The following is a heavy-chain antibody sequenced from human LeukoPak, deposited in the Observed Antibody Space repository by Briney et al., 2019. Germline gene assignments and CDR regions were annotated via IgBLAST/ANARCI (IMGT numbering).Heavy chain of an antibody. CDR2: IYWNDDK. D-gene: IGHD3-3*01. CDR1: GFSLSTSGVG. V-gene: IGHV2-5*01. CDR3: AHGFYDFWSGYYEWFDP. J-gene: IGHJ5*02. Sequence: SGPTLVNPTQTLTLTCTFSGFSLSTSGVGVGWIHRPPGKALEWLALIYWNDDKRYSPSLKSRLTITKDTSKNQVVLTMTNMDPVDTATYYCAHGFYDFWSGYYEWFDPWGQGTLVTVSS.